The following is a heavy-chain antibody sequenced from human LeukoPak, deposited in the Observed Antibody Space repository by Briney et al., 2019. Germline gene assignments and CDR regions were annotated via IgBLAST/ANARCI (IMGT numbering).Heavy chain of an antibody. J-gene: IGHJ6*02. CDR3: AKSCGGTCYYYGMDV. V-gene: IGHV3-23*01. CDR2: ISGSGRTT. D-gene: IGHD2-15*01. Sequence: GGSLRLSCAASGFTFSSYAMSWVRQAPGKGLEWVSAISGSGRTTYYEDSVKGRFTISRDNSKNTLHLQLNSLRAEDTALYYCAKSCGGTCYYYGMDVWGQGTTVTVSS. CDR1: GFTFSSYA.